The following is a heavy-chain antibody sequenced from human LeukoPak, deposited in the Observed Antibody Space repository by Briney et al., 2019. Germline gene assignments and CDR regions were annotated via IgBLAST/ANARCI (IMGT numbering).Heavy chain of an antibody. Sequence: GASVKVSCKASGYTFTSYGINWVRQAPGQGLEWMGGIIPIFGTANYAQKLQGRVTMTTDTSTSTAYMELRSLRSDDTAVYYCARVFAPLGYYFDYWGQGTLVTVSS. V-gene: IGHV1-18*01. CDR1: GYTFTSYG. J-gene: IGHJ4*02. D-gene: IGHD3-16*01. CDR3: ARVFAPLGYYFDY. CDR2: IIPIFGTA.